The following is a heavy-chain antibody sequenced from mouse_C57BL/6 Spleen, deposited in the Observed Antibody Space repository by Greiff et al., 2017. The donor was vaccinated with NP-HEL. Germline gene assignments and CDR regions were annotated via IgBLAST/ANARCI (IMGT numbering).Heavy chain of an antibody. CDR1: GYTFTSYW. J-gene: IGHJ3*01. CDR2: IDPSDSYT. D-gene: IGHD1-1*01. Sequence: VQLQQSGAELVKPGASVKLSCKASGYTFTSYWMQWVQQRPGQGLEWIGEIDPSDSYTNYNQKFKGQATLTVDTSSSTAYMQLSSLTSEDSAVYYCARSNGSRAWFAYWGQGTLVTVSA. V-gene: IGHV1-50*01. CDR3: ARSNGSRAWFAY.